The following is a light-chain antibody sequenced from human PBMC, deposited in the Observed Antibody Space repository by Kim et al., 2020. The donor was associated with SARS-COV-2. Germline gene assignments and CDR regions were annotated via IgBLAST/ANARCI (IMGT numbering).Light chain of an antibody. CDR2: AAS. Sequence: ASTGDRVTITCRASQGISSYLAWYQQKPGKAPKLLIYAASTLQSGVPSRFSGSGSGTDFTLTISSLQSEDFATYYCQQYNSYPRTFGQGTKVDIK. V-gene: IGKV1-8*01. CDR3: QQYNSYPRT. J-gene: IGKJ1*01. CDR1: QGISSY.